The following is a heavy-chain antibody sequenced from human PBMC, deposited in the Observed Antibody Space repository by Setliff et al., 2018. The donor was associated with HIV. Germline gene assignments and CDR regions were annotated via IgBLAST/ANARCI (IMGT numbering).Heavy chain of an antibody. CDR3: ARAHFLVAMTRNWFDP. J-gene: IGHJ5*02. CDR1: GYTFTDFY. Sequence: ASVKVSCKASGYTFTDFYIHWVRQAPGQGLEWIGRINPKSGVADYLKKFQGRATMTTDTSTNTAHMELIRPRFDDTAVYYCARAHFLVAMTRNWFDPWGQGTQVTVSS. D-gene: IGHD5-12*01. CDR2: INPKSGVA. V-gene: IGHV1-2*06.